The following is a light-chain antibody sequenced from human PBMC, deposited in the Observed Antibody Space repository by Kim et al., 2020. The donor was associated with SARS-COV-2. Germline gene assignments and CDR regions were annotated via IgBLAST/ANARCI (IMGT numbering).Light chain of an antibody. V-gene: IGLV1-51*01. CDR1: SCDIGNNY. Sequence: GRKVASAFSGTSCDIGNNYVAGYQQLPGTAPTLLLYDNNKRPSGIPDRFSGSKSGTSATLGITGLQTGDEADYYCGTWDSSLSAVIFGGGTQLTVL. CDR2: DNN. J-gene: IGLJ2*01. CDR3: GTWDSSLSAVI.